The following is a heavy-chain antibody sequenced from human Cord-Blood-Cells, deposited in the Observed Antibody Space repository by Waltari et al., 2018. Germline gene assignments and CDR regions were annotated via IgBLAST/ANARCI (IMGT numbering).Heavy chain of an antibody. CDR3: ARDSRYSRKGSYGMDV. J-gene: IGHJ6*02. CDR1: GGSISSHS. V-gene: IGHV4-59*11. CDR2: IYYSGST. Sequence: QVQLQESGPGLVKPSETLSLTCTVSGGSISSHSWSWIRQPPGKGLEWIGYIYYSGSTNYNPSLKSRVTISVDTSKNQFSLKLSSVTAADTAVYYCARDSRYSRKGSYGMDVWGQGTTVTVSS. D-gene: IGHD1-1*01.